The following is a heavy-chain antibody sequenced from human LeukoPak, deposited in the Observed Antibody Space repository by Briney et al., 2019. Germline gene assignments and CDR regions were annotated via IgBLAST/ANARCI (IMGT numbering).Heavy chain of an antibody. CDR3: ARGPYASGTYGRRGWVHYMDV. Sequence: LGGSLRLSCAASGFTFSSYEMNWVRQAPGKGLEWVSYISSSGSTIYYADSVKGRFTISRDNAKNSLYLQMNSLRAEDTAVYYCARGPYASGTYGRRGWVHYMDVWGEGTTVTISS. J-gene: IGHJ6*03. V-gene: IGHV3-48*03. CDR1: GFTFSSYE. D-gene: IGHD3-10*01. CDR2: ISSSGSTI.